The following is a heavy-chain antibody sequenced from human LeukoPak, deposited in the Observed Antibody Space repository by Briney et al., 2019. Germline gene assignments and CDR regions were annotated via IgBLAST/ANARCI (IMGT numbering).Heavy chain of an antibody. V-gene: IGHV3-53*01. D-gene: IGHD6-19*01. Sequence: GGSLRLSCAASGFTVSSSYMSWVRQAPGKGLEWVSVIYSGGSTYYADSVKGRFTISRDNSKNTLYLQMHSLRAEDTAVYYCARGRGAVAGDTFDIWGQGTMVTVSS. CDR3: ARGRGAVAGDTFDI. CDR1: GFTVSSSY. J-gene: IGHJ3*02. CDR2: IYSGGST.